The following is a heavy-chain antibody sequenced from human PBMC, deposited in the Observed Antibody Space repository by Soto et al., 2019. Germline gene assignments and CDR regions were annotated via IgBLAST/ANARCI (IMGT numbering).Heavy chain of an antibody. D-gene: IGHD2-15*01. J-gene: IGHJ5*02. CDR2: IYYSGST. V-gene: IGHV4-30-4*01. CDR3: ARVPRSGGSCYSFSCWFDP. Sequence: KPSETLSLTCTVSGGSISSGDYYWSWIRQPPGKGLEWIGYIYYSGSTYYNPSLKSRVTISVDTSKNQFSLKLSSVTAADTAVYYCARVPRSGGSCYSFSCWFDPWGQGTLVTVSS. CDR1: GGSISSGDYY.